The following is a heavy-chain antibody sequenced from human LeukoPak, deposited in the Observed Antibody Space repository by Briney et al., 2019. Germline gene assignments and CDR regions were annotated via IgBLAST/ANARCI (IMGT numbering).Heavy chain of an antibody. D-gene: IGHD3-22*01. CDR2: FDPEDGET. J-gene: IGHJ4*02. CDR1: GYTLTELS. V-gene: IGHV1-24*01. Sequence: ASVKVSCKVSGYTLTELSMHRVRQAPGKGLEWMGGFDPEDGETIYAQKFQGRVTMTEDTSTDTAYMELSSLRSEDTAVYYCATLIPTYYYDSSGFDYWGQGTLVTVSS. CDR3: ATLIPTYYYDSSGFDY.